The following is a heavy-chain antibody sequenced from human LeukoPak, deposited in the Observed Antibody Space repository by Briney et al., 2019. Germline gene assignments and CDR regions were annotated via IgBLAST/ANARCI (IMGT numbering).Heavy chain of an antibody. CDR2: ISGSGGST. CDR3: AKDLSIAAASIGMDV. J-gene: IGHJ6*02. V-gene: IGHV3-23*01. D-gene: IGHD6-13*01. Sequence: GGSLRLSCAASGFTFSSCAMSWVRQAPGKGLEWVSAISGSGGSTYYADSVKGRFTISRDNSKNTLYLQMNSLRAEDTAVYYCAKDLSIAAASIGMDVWGQGTTVTVSS. CDR1: GFTFSSCA.